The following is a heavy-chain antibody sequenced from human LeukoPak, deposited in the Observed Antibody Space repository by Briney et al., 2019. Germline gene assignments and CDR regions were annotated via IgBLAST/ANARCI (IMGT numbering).Heavy chain of an antibody. CDR3: ARPGRLEVGYSSSWPATIDY. J-gene: IGHJ4*02. V-gene: IGHV4-39*01. D-gene: IGHD6-13*01. CDR1: GGSISSSSYY. CDR2: IYYSGST. Sequence: SGTLSLTCTVSGGSISSSSYYWGWIRQPPGKGLEWIGSIYYSGSTYYNPSLKSRVTISVDTSKNQFSLKLSSVTAADTAVYYCARPGRLEVGYSSSWPATIDYWGQGTLVTVSS.